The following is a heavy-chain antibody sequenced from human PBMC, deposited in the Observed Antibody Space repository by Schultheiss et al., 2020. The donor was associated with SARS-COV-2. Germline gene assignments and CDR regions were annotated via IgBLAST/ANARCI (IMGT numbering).Heavy chain of an antibody. CDR2: ISGSGGST. Sequence: GGSLRLSCAASGFTFSSYSMNWVRQAPGKGLEWVSAISGSGGSTYYADSVKGRFTISRDNSKNTLYLQMNSLRAEDTAVYYCARDGNIVVVPAAMTEYYYYYYMDVWGKGTTVTVSS. V-gene: IGHV3-23*01. J-gene: IGHJ6*03. CDR1: GFTFSSYS. CDR3: ARDGNIVVVPAAMTEYYYYYYMDV. D-gene: IGHD2-2*01.